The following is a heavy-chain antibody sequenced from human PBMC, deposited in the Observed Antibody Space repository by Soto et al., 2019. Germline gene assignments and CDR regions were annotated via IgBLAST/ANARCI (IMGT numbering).Heavy chain of an antibody. CDR3: ARDYCSGGSCYSDFQH. Sequence: ASVKVSCKASGYTFTGYYMHWVRQAPGQGLEWMGWISAYNGNTNYAQKLQGRVTMTTDTSTSTAYMELRSLRSDDTAVYYCARDYCSGGSCYSDFQHWGQGTLVTVSS. CDR2: ISAYNGNT. D-gene: IGHD2-15*01. CDR1: GYTFTGYY. V-gene: IGHV1-18*04. J-gene: IGHJ1*01.